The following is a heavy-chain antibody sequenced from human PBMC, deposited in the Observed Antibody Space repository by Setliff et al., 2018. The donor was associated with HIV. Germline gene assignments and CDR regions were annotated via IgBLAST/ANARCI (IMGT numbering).Heavy chain of an antibody. D-gene: IGHD6-13*01. Sequence: PSETLSLTCSVSGGSISSRSPYYWGWIRQPPGRGLEWIGSIYYSGSTYYNPSLQSRVTISVDTSNNQFFLKLTSVTAADTAVYYCARGDYRIIAAAGSGWFDPWSQGTLVTVSS. CDR3: ARGDYRIIAAAGSGWFDP. V-gene: IGHV4-39*01. J-gene: IGHJ5*02. CDR2: IYYSGST. CDR1: GGSISSRSPYY.